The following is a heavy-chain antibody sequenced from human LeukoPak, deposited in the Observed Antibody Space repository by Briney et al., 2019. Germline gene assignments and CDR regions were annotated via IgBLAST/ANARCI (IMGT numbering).Heavy chain of an antibody. Sequence: PGRSLRLSCAASGFTFSSYGMHWVRQAPGKGLEWVAVIWYDGSNKYYADSVKGRFTISRDNSKNTLYLQMNSLRAEDTAVYYCARDGDSGSYYWSSRYYFDYWGQGTLVTVSS. CDR3: ARDGDSGSYYWSSRYYFDY. V-gene: IGHV3-33*01. D-gene: IGHD1-26*01. CDR2: IWYDGSNK. J-gene: IGHJ4*02. CDR1: GFTFSSYG.